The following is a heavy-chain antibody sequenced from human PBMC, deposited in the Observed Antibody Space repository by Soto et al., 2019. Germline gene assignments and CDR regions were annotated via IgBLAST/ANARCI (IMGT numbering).Heavy chain of an antibody. Sequence: ASVKVSCKASGYTFTSYGISWVRQAPGQGLEWMGWISAYNGNTNYAQKLQGRVTMTTDTSTSTAYMELRSLRSDDTAVYYCAIPDPTYYYDSSGYYPPDAFGIWGQGTMVTVSS. CDR2: ISAYNGNT. J-gene: IGHJ3*02. CDR3: AIPDPTYYYDSSGYYPPDAFGI. D-gene: IGHD3-22*01. V-gene: IGHV1-18*01. CDR1: GYTFTSYG.